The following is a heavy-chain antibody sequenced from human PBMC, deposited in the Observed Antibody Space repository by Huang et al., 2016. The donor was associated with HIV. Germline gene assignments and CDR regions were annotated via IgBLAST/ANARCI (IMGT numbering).Heavy chain of an antibody. Sequence: DVQLVESGGGLVKPGGSLRLSCAASGFSSDSLAMHWVRQAPGKGLEWVASITASSSCKDNAVSLTGRFTVSRDNAKNSLYLQMNSLRPEDTAVYYCVRENYGSGSTLHWFDPWGQGTLVTVSS. CDR3: VRENYGSGSTLHWFDP. V-gene: IGHV3-21*01. CDR2: ITASSSCK. CDR1: GFSSDSLA. J-gene: IGHJ5*02. D-gene: IGHD3-10*01.